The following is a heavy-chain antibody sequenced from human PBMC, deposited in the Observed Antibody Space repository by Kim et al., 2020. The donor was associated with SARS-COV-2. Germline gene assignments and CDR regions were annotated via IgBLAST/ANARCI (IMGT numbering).Heavy chain of an antibody. D-gene: IGHD3-22*01. V-gene: IGHV3-33*01. J-gene: IGHJ6*02. CDR1: GFTFSSYG. CDR3: ARAHITMIVGSYGMHV. CDR2: IWYDGSNI. Sequence: GGSLRLSCAASGFTFSSYGMHWVRQAPGKGLEWVAVIWYDGSNIYYADSVKGRFTISRDNSKNTLYLQMNSLRAEDTAVYYCARAHITMIVGSYGMHVWGQGPTVTVSS.